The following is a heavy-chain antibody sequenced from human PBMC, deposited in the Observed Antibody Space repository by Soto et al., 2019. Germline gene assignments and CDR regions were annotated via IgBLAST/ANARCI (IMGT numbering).Heavy chain of an antibody. J-gene: IGHJ4*02. CDR3: ANPRWLPN. D-gene: IGHD5-12*01. CDR1: GFIFISYA. CDR2: ISGSGSTT. Sequence: AGGALRLSCAASGFIFISYAMSWVRQAPWKGLEWVSVISGSGSTTYYADSVKGRFTISRDNSKNTLYLQMNTLRAEDTAVYYCANPRWLPNWGQGTLVTGSS. V-gene: IGHV3-23*01.